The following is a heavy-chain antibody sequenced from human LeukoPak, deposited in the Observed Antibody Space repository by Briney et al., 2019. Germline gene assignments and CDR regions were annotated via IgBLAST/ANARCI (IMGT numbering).Heavy chain of an antibody. CDR2: IQQDGSAK. D-gene: IGHD3-22*01. CDR3: ARSSLYDNSGYYSWLFDF. J-gene: IGHJ4*02. Sequence: PGGSLRLSCAASGFTFSTSWMSWVRQAPGKGLEWVANIQQDGSAKYYVDSVKGRFTISRDNAKNSLYLQMNSLRAEDTAVYYCARSSLYDNSGYYSWLFDFWGQGTLVTVSS. V-gene: IGHV3-7*01. CDR1: GFTFSTSW.